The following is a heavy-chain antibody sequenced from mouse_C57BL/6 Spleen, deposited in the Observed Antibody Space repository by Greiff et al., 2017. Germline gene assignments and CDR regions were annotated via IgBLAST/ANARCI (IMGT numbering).Heavy chain of an antibody. CDR1: GYSITSDY. J-gene: IGHJ2*01. CDR2: IRYSGST. V-gene: IGHV3-8*01. Sequence: DVKLQESGPGLAKPSQTLSLTCSVTGYSITSDYWNWIRKFPGNKLEYMGYIRYSGSTYYNPSHKSRISITRDTSKNQYYLQLNSVTTEDTATDYCASRGKTGYYFDYWGQGTTLTVSS. CDR3: ASRGKTGYYFDY. D-gene: IGHD4-1*01.